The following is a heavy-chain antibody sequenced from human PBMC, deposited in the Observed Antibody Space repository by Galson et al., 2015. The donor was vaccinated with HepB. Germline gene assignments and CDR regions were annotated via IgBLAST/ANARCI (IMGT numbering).Heavy chain of an antibody. Sequence: SLRLSCAASGFTFSTYWMSWVRQAPGKGLEWVAKIKQDGSEKYFVDSVKGRFTISRDNAKNSLYLHMGSLRAEDTGVYYCARYDFWTGSYQDYRGQGTLVTISS. V-gene: IGHV3-7*01. CDR1: GFTFSTYW. CDR2: IKQDGSEK. CDR3: ARYDFWTGSYQDY. J-gene: IGHJ4*02. D-gene: IGHD3-3*01.